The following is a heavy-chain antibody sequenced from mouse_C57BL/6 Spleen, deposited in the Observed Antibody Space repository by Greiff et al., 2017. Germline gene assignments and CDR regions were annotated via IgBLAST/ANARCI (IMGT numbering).Heavy chain of an antibody. V-gene: IGHV3-6*01. J-gene: IGHJ4*01. D-gene: IGHD1-1*01. CDR3: ARGPPYYGKGAMDY. CDR1: GYSITSGYY. CDR2: ISYDGSN. Sequence: VQLQQSGPGLVKPSQSLSLTCSVTGYSITSGYYWNWIRQFPGNKLEWMGYISYDGSNNYNPSLKNRISITRDTSKNQFFLKLNSVTTEDTATYYCARGPPYYGKGAMDYWGQGTSVTVSS.